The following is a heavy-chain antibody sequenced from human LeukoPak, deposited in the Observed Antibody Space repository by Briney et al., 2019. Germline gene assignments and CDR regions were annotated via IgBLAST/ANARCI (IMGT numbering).Heavy chain of an antibody. CDR1: GISFTTYA. CDR3: ARDHYYADGGYYYVRLYYFDY. Sequence: GGSLRLSCAASGISFTTYAMSWVRQAPGKGLEWVSGISGSGGSTYYADSVRGRFTISRDNSKNTLYLQMNSLIAEDTAVYYCARDHYYADGGYYYVRLYYFDYWGQGTLVTVFS. J-gene: IGHJ4*02. V-gene: IGHV3-23*01. CDR2: ISGSGGST. D-gene: IGHD3-22*01.